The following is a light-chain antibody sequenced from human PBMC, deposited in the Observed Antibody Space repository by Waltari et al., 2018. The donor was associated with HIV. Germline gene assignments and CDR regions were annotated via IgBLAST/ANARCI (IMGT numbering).Light chain of an antibody. J-gene: IGKJ4*01. CDR3: QQRAT. Sequence: EIVLTQSPATLSLSPGERATLSCRASQSVSSYLAWYQQKPGQAPRLLIYDASNRATGIPAMFSGSESVTDFTLTISSLEPEDFAVYYCQQRATFGGGTKVEIK. V-gene: IGKV3-11*01. CDR1: QSVSSY. CDR2: DAS.